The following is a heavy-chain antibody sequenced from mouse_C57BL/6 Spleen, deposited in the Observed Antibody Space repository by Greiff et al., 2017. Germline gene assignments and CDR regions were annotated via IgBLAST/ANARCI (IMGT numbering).Heavy chain of an antibody. CDR1: GFTFSDYA. J-gene: IGHJ3*01. Sequence: EVKLVESGGGLVKPEGSLKLSCAASGFTFSDYAMHWVRQAPEKGLEWVAYISSGSSTFSYADTVKVRFTISRDNAKKTLFLQMTSLRSEDTAMYYCARGLLFAYWGQGTLVTVSA. CDR2: ISSGSSTF. V-gene: IGHV5-17*01. D-gene: IGHD2-3*01. CDR3: ARGLLFAY.